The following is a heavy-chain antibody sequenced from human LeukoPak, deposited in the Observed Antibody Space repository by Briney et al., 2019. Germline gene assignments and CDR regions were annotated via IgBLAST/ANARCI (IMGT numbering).Heavy chain of an antibody. CDR3: ASTRGHCYGWGAFDI. D-gene: IGHD5-18*01. J-gene: IGHJ3*02. CDR1: GGPISTYY. V-gene: IGHV4-4*09. CDR2: IYSTGST. Sequence: SETLSLTCTVSGGPISTYYWSWFRQPPGEGLEWIGYIYSTGSTDYNASLRSRVTISVDTSNTQFSLKLTSVTAADTAVYYCASTRGHCYGWGAFDIWGQGTMVSVSS.